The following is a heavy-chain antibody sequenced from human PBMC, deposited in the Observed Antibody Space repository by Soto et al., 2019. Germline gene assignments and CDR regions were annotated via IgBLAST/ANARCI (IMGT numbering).Heavy chain of an antibody. J-gene: IGHJ4*02. V-gene: IGHV3-23*01. Sequence: GGSLRLSCAASGFTFSTYAMSWVRQAPGKGLEWASAISGSGGSTYYADSVKGRFTISRDKSKNTLYLQMNSLRAEDTAVYYCAKNWDTTFSSSSHWGQGTLVTVSS. CDR1: GFTFSTYA. CDR2: ISGSGGST. CDR3: AKNWDTTFSSSSH. D-gene: IGHD6-6*01.